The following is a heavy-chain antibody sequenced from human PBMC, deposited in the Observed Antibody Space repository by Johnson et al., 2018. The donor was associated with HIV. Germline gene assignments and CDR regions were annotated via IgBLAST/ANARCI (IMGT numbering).Heavy chain of an antibody. CDR1: GFTFGDYA. D-gene: IGHD3-22*01. Sequence: VQLVESGGGLVQPGRSLRLSCTASGFTFGDYAMSWVRQAPGKGLEWVGFIRSKAYGGTTEYAASVKGRFTISRDDSKSIAYLQMNSLRAEDSAVYYCASPTSGYSGVKAFDIWGHGTMVTVSS. CDR2: IRSKAYGGTT. CDR3: ASPTSGYSGVKAFDI. J-gene: IGHJ3*02. V-gene: IGHV3-49*04.